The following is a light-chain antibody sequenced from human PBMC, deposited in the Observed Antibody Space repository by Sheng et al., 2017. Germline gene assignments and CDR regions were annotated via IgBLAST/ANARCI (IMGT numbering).Light chain of an antibody. V-gene: IGLV2-14*01. CDR1: SSDVGAYNY. CDR3: ISYTASSTWV. CDR2: DVS. Sequence: QSALAQPASVSGSPGQSITISCTGTSSDVGAYNYVSWYQQHPGKVPKLMIYDVSDRPSGISTRFSGSKSGNTASLTISGLQAEDEADYYCISYTASSTWVFGGGTRLTVL. J-gene: IGLJ3*02.